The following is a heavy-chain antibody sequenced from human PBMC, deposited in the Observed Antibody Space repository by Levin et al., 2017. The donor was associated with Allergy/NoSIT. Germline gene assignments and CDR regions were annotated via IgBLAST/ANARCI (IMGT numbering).Heavy chain of an antibody. D-gene: IGHD3-3*01. CDR1: GFTFSSYS. J-gene: IGHJ4*02. CDR2: ISSSSSYI. CDR3: ARGIKRFLEWLLPDYFDY. V-gene: IGHV3-21*01. Sequence: GGSLRLSCAASGFTFSSYSMNWVRQAPGKGLEWVSSISSSSSYIYYADSVKGRFTISRDNAKNSLYLQMNSLRAEDTAVYYCARGIKRFLEWLLPDYFDYWGQGTLVTVSS.